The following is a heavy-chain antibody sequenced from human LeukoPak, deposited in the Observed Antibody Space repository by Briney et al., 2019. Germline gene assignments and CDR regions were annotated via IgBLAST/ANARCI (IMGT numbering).Heavy chain of an antibody. Sequence: SETLSLTCAVYGGSFSGYYWSWIRQPPGKGLEWIGEINHSGSTNYNPSLKSRVTISVDTSKNQFSLKLSSVTAADTAVYYCARDSIGYCSGGSCSDAFDIWGQGTMVTVSS. CDR2: INHSGST. J-gene: IGHJ3*02. CDR3: ARDSIGYCSGGSCSDAFDI. CDR1: GGSFSGYY. D-gene: IGHD2-15*01. V-gene: IGHV4-34*01.